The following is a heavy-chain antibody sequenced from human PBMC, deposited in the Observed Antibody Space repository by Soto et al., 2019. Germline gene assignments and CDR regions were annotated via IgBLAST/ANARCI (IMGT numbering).Heavy chain of an antibody. CDR2: ISAYNGNT. CDR1: GYTFTSYG. CDR3: AREEGSGSYYNGPTPLDV. J-gene: IGHJ6*04. V-gene: IGHV1-18*01. D-gene: IGHD3-10*01. Sequence: SVKVSCTASGYTFTSYGISWVRQAPGQGLEWMGWISAYNGNTNYTQKLQGRVTMTTDTSTSTAYMELRSLRSDDTAVYYCAREEGSGSYYNGPTPLDVWGKGTTVTVSS.